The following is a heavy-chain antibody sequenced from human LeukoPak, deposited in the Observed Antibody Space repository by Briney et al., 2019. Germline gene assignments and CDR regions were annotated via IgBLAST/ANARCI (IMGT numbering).Heavy chain of an antibody. CDR3: ARGITSDY. Sequence: PGGSLRLSCAASGFTFSTYWMSWVRQAPGKGLEWIGEINHSGSTNYNPSLKSRVTISVDTSKNQFPLKLSSVTAADTAVYYCARGITSDYWGQGTLVTVSS. CDR2: INHSGST. CDR1: GFTFSTYW. V-gene: IGHV4-34*01. D-gene: IGHD3-10*01. J-gene: IGHJ4*02.